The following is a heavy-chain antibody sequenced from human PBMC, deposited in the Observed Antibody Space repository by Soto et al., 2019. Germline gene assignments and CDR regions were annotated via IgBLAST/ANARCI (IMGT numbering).Heavy chain of an antibody. Sequence: GESLKISCKGSGYRFTTFWINWVRQMPGKGLEWMGRINPIDSYTNYGPSFQGHVTISADRSISTVYLQWSSLKASDSAIYYCATRDNTTAMDVWGQGTGVTVSS. CDR3: ATRDNTTAMDV. CDR1: GYRFTTFW. V-gene: IGHV5-10-1*01. CDR2: INPIDSYT. J-gene: IGHJ6*02. D-gene: IGHD1-1*01.